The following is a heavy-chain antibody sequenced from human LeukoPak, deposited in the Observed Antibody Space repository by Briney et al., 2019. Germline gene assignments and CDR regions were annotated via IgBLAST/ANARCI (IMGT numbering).Heavy chain of an antibody. Sequence: SETLSLTCTVSGGSISSGSYYWSWIRQPAGKGLEWIGRIYTSGSTNYNPSLKSRVTISVDTSKNQFSLKLSSVTAAATAVYYWARGGATAGDYDNWGQGTLVTVSS. D-gene: IGHD6-13*01. CDR2: IYTSGST. CDR3: ARGGATAGDYDN. J-gene: IGHJ4*02. CDR1: GGSISSGSYY. V-gene: IGHV4-61*02.